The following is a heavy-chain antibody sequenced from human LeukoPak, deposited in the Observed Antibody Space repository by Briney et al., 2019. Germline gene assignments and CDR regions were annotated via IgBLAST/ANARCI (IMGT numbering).Heavy chain of an antibody. J-gene: IGHJ3*02. Sequence: SETLSLTCTVSGGSMSSHFWTWIRQPAGKGLEWIGRIYSSGSTNLNPSLKSRVTISVDTSGNQFSLKLSSVTAADTAVYFCARGPYSYDSSGAFDIWGQGTMVTVSS. V-gene: IGHV4-4*07. D-gene: IGHD3-22*01. CDR1: GGSMSSHF. CDR2: IYSSGST. CDR3: ARGPYSYDSSGAFDI.